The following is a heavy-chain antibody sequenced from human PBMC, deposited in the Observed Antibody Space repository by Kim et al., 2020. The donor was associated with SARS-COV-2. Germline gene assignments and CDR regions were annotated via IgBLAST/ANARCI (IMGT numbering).Heavy chain of an antibody. CDR3: ARGGWDYDDPAHYYYYYYMDV. CDR1: GGTFSSYA. J-gene: IGHJ6*03. Sequence: SVKVSCKASGGTFSSYAISWVRQAPGQGLEWMGRIIPILGIANYAQKFQGRVTITADKSTSTAYMELSSLRSEDTAVYYCARGGWDYDDPAHYYYYYYMDVWGKGTTVTVSS. CDR2: IIPILGIA. V-gene: IGHV1-69*04. D-gene: IGHD4-17*01.